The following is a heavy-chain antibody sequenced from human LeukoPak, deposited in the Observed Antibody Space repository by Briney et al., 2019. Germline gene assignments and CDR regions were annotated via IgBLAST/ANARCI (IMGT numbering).Heavy chain of an antibody. CDR2: ISSSSSYI. V-gene: IGHV3-21*01. Sequence: PGGSLRLSCAASGFTFSSYSMSRVRQAPGKGLEWVSSISSSSSYIYYADSVKGRFTISRDNAKNSLYLQMNSLRAEDTAVYYCARDSSSFYFAYWGQGTLVTVSS. CDR3: ARDSSSFYFAY. J-gene: IGHJ4*02. D-gene: IGHD6-13*01. CDR1: GFTFSSYS.